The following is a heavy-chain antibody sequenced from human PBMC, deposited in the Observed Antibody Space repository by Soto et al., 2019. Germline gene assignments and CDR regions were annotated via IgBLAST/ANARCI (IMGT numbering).Heavy chain of an antibody. V-gene: IGHV4-59*12. CDR1: GGSFSPNY. D-gene: IGHD2-21*02. Sequence: SETLSLTCTVSGGSFSPNYWSWIRQPPGKGLEWVGYIYYDGTARHNPSLKSRVTISLETSRSQFSLRLSSVSAADTAVYYCARDLWGYCGTDCYPLDVWGQGTTVTVS. CDR3: ARDLWGYCGTDCYPLDV. J-gene: IGHJ6*02. CDR2: IYYDGTA.